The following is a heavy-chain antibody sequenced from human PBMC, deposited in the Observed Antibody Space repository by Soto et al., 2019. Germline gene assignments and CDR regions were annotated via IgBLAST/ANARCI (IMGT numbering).Heavy chain of an antibody. CDR2: INSDGSST. CDR1: GFTFSSYW. J-gene: IGHJ4*02. CDR3: ARAGDIVATNDY. Sequence: PGGSLRLSCAASGFTFSSYWMHWVRQAPGKGLVWVSRINSDGSSTSYADSVKGRFTISRDNAKNTLYLQMNSLRAEDTAVYYCARAGDIVATNDYWGQGTLVTVSS. V-gene: IGHV3-74*01. D-gene: IGHD5-12*01.